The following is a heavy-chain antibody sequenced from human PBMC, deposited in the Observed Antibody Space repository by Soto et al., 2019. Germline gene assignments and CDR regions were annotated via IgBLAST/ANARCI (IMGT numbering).Heavy chain of an antibody. CDR3: AREASKYSGMDV. J-gene: IGHJ6*02. D-gene: IGHD2-21*01. Sequence: AASVKVSCKASGYTFTNYYMHWVRQAPGQGLEWMGVINPSGGSTTYAQKFQGRVTMTGDTSTSTVYMELSSLISEDTTEYYCAREASKYSGMDVWGQGTTVTVSS. CDR2: INPSGGST. CDR1: GYTFTNYY. V-gene: IGHV1-46*01.